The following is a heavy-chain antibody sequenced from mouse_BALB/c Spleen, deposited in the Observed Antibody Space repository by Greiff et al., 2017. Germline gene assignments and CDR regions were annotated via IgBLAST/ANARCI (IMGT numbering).Heavy chain of an antibody. CDR2: IWSDGST. Sequence: VKLEESGPDLVAPSQSLSITCTVSGFSLTSYGVHWVRQPPGKGLEWLVVIWSDGSTTYNSALKSRLSISKDNSKSQVFLKMNSLQTDDTAMYYCARHGGGYYYAMDYWGQGTSVTVSS. V-gene: IGHV2-6-2*01. D-gene: IGHD2-2*01. J-gene: IGHJ4*01. CDR3: ARHGGGYYYAMDY. CDR1: GFSLTSYG.